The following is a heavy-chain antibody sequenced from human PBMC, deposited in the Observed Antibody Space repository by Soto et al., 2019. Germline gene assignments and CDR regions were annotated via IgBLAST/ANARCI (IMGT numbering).Heavy chain of an antibody. CDR3: ARQRWSGGSCYFPQDYFDY. J-gene: IGHJ4*02. V-gene: IGHV4-39*01. CDR1: GGSISSSSYY. Sequence: QLQLQESGPGLVKPSETLSLTCTVSGGSISSSSYYWGWIRQPPGKGLEWIGSIYYSGSTYYNPSLKSRVTISVDTSKNQFSLKLSSVTAADTAVYYCARQRWSGGSCYFPQDYFDYWGQGTLVTVSS. CDR2: IYYSGST. D-gene: IGHD2-15*01.